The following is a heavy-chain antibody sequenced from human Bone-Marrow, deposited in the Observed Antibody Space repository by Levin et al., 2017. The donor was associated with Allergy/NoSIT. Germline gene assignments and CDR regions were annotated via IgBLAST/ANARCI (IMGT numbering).Heavy chain of an antibody. Sequence: GESLKISCAASGFTFSNAWMSWVRQAPGKGLEWVGRIKSKTDGGTTDYAAPVKGRFTISRDDSKNTLYLQMNSLKTEDTAVYYCTTIRVGATRERFDYWGQGTLVTVSS. J-gene: IGHJ4*02. D-gene: IGHD1-26*01. V-gene: IGHV3-15*01. CDR2: IKSKTDGGTT. CDR1: GFTFSNAW. CDR3: TTIRVGATRERFDY.